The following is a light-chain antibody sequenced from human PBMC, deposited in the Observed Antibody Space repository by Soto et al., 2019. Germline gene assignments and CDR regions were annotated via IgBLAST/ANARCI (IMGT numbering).Light chain of an antibody. V-gene: IGKV3-15*01. Sequence: EIVMTQSPATLSVTPGERATLSCRASENVHNNLTWYQHRPGHAPRLLIYGAFSRATGIPAWFSGSGSGPQCSIAITILQSEDVAVYYCHQHDNLPPRTFGQGTTVDFK. J-gene: IGKJ1*01. CDR1: ENVHNN. CDR3: HQHDNLPPRT. CDR2: GAF.